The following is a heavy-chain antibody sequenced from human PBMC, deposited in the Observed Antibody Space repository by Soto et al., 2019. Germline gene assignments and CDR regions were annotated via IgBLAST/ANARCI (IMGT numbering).Heavy chain of an antibody. CDR2: IYYSGST. CDR1: GGSISSYY. J-gene: IGHJ4*02. Sequence: ETLSLTCTVSGGSISSYYWSWIRQPPGKGLEWIGYIYYSGSTNYNPSLKSRVTISVDTSKNQFSLKLSSVTAADTAVYYCAALGGSSSAGGLDYWGQGTLVTVSS. D-gene: IGHD6-6*01. V-gene: IGHV4-59*01. CDR3: AALGGSSSAGGLDY.